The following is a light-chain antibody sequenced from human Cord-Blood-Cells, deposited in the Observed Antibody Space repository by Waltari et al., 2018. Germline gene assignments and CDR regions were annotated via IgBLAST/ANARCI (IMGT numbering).Light chain of an antibody. CDR2: GKN. J-gene: IGLJ3*02. V-gene: IGLV3-19*01. Sequence: SSELTQDPAVSVALGQTVRITCQGDSLRSYHASWYQQKPGQAPVLGIYGKNNRPSGIPDRFSGSSSGNTASLTITGAQAEDEADYYCNSRDSSGNHLVFGGGTKLTVL. CDR1: SLRSYH. CDR3: NSRDSSGNHLV.